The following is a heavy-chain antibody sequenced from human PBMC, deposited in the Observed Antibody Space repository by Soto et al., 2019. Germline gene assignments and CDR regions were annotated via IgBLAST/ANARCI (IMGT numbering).Heavy chain of an antibody. CDR1: GGSISSYY. CDR3: ARDKITGLFDY. D-gene: IGHD2-8*02. V-gene: IGHV4-59*01. J-gene: IGHJ4*02. CDR2: IYYSGST. Sequence: SETLSFTCTVSGGSISSYYWSWIRQPPGKGLEWIGYIYYSGSTDYDPSLKSRVTISVDTSKNQFSLKLSSVTAADTAVYYCARDKITGLFDYWGQGTLVTVSS.